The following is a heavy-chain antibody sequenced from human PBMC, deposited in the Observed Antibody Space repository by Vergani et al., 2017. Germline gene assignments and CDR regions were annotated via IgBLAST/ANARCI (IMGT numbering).Heavy chain of an antibody. Sequence: QVQLVQSGAEVKKPGSSVKVSCKASGGTFSSYAISWVRQAPGQGLEWMGGIIPIFGTANYAQKFQGRVTITADESTSTAYMELSSLRSEDTAVYYCARALGGSVSYYNVHYYYYYMDVWGKGTTVTVSS. CDR1: GGTFSSYA. D-gene: IGHD3-10*01. J-gene: IGHJ6*03. CDR2: IIPIFGTA. CDR3: ARALGGSVSYYNVHYYYYYMDV. V-gene: IGHV1-69*12.